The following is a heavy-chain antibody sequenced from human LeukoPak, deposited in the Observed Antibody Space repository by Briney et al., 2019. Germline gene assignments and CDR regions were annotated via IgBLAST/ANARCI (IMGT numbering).Heavy chain of an antibody. Sequence: ASVKVSCKASGYTFTGYYIHWVRQAPGQGLEWMGWINPNSGGTNSAQKFQGRVTMTRDTSISTAYMELSRLRSDDTAVYYCARVLFYSSGNKSNRVDYWGQGTLVTVSS. V-gene: IGHV1-2*02. CDR1: GYTFTGYY. CDR2: INPNSGGT. D-gene: IGHD6-19*01. CDR3: ARVLFYSSGNKSNRVDY. J-gene: IGHJ4*02.